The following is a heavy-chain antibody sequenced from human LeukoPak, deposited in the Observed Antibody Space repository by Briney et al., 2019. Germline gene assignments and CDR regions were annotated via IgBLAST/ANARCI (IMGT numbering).Heavy chain of an antibody. CDR2: ISSSSSYI. Sequence: GGSLRLSCAASGFTFSSYSMNWVRQAPGKGLEWVSSISSSSSYIYYADSVKGRFTISRDNAKNSLYLQMNSLRAEDTAVYYCARAVRYYDSSGYPPYYYYYMDVWGKGTTVTVSS. CDR1: GFTFSSYS. V-gene: IGHV3-21*01. J-gene: IGHJ6*03. CDR3: ARAVRYYDSSGYPPYYYYYMDV. D-gene: IGHD3-22*01.